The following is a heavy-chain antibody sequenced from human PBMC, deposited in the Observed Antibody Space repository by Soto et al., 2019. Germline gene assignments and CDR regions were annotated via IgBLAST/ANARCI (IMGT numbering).Heavy chain of an antibody. CDR3: AKDRAVGYSYGYFDY. CDR2: ISYDGSNK. CDR1: GFTFSSYG. D-gene: IGHD5-18*01. Sequence: PGGSLRLSCAASGFTFSSYGMHWVRQAPGKGLEWVAVISYDGSNKYYADSVKGRFTISRGNSKNTLYLQMNSLRAEDTAVYYCAKDRAVGYSYGYFDYWGQGTLVTVSS. J-gene: IGHJ4*02. V-gene: IGHV3-30*18.